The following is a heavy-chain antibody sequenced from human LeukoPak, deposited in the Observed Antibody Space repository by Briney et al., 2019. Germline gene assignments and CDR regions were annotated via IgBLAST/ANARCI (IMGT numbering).Heavy chain of an antibody. CDR2: IYHSGST. Sequence: SQTLSLTCAVSGGSISSGGYSWSWIRQPPGKGLEWIGYIYHSGSTYYNPSLKSRVTISVDTSKNQFSLKLSSVTAADTAVYYCARGGYDSSGYYTVFDYWGQGTLVTVSS. V-gene: IGHV4-30-2*01. CDR3: ARGGYDSSGYYTVFDY. CDR1: GGSISSGGYS. D-gene: IGHD3-22*01. J-gene: IGHJ4*02.